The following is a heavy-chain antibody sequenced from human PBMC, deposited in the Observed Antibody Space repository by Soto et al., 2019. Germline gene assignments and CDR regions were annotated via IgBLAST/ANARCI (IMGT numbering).Heavy chain of an antibody. J-gene: IGHJ4*02. V-gene: IGHV1-46*01. Sequence: VQLVQSGAEVKKPGASVQVSCKTSGYSFSNYSMHWVRQVPGQGLEWMGKINPNGESTSLAQKFKDAVTLTRDTSTNTVYMELSSLTSEDTAVYYCARDGVQLWPRYYFDYWGQGTLVTVSS. CDR2: INPNGEST. D-gene: IGHD1-1*01. CDR1: GYSFSNYS. CDR3: ARDGVQLWPRYYFDY.